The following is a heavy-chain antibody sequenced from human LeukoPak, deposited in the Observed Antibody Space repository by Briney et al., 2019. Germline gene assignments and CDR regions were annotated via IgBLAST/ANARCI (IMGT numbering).Heavy chain of an antibody. CDR1: GFTVSSNY. CDR2: IYSGGST. D-gene: IGHD2-2*02. V-gene: IGHV3-53*01. J-gene: IGHJ5*02. CDR3: ARELYCSSTSCYKVASSWFDP. Sequence: PGGSLRLSCAASGFTVSSNYMSWVRQAPGKGLEWVSVIYSGGSTYHADSVKGRFTISRDNSKNTLYLQMNSLRAEDTAVYYCARELYCSSTSCYKVASSWFDPWGQGTLVTVSS.